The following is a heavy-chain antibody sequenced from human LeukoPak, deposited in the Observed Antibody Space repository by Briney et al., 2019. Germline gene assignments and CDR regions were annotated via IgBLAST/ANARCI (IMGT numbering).Heavy chain of an antibody. CDR3: ARRPGCSSTSCLYYFDY. Sequence: AAVKVSCKASGYTFPSYGMSWVRQDPAQALEWMGWISAYNANTNYAQKLQGRVTSTTDTSTSTAYMELSSLRSDGTAVYYCARRPGCSSTSCLYYFDYWGQGTRVSV. J-gene: IGHJ4*02. CDR1: GYTFPSYG. CDR2: ISAYNANT. D-gene: IGHD2-2*01. V-gene: IGHV1-18*01.